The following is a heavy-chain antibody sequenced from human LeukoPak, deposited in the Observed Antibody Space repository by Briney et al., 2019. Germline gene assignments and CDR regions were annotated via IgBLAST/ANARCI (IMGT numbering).Heavy chain of an antibody. CDR3: ARDLMGIAYRGAFYY. V-gene: IGHV3-21*04. CDR1: KFTFKTYN. J-gene: IGHJ4*02. D-gene: IGHD6-13*01. CDR2: ISSSSRYI. Sequence: TGGSLRLSCAASKFTFKTYNMNWVRQAPGKGLEWVSSISSSSRYISYADSVKGRFTISRDNAKNSLYLQMNSLRAEDTAVYYCARDLMGIAYRGAFYYWGQGTLVTVSS.